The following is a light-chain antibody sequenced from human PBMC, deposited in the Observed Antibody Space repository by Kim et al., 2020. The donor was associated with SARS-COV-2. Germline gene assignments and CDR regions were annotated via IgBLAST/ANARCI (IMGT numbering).Light chain of an antibody. CDR2: DAS. J-gene: IGKJ4*01. CDR3: QQVSNWPLT. V-gene: IGKV3-11*01. Sequence: EIVLTHSPGMLSLSPGERATLSCRASQSVGTYLAWYQHKRGQPPRLLIYDASKRATGIPARFSGSGSGTDFTLTISSLEPEDFAVYFCQQVSNWPLTFGGGTKVDIK. CDR1: QSVGTY.